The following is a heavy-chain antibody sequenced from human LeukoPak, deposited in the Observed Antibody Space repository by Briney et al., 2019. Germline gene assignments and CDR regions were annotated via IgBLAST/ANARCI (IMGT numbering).Heavy chain of an antibody. Sequence: ASVKVSCKASGYTFTSYGISWVRQAPGQGLEWMGWISAYNGNTNYAQKFQGRLTMTTDTSTSTAYMELRSLRSDDTAVYYCARDKQLPHEKGYYFDYWGQGTLVTVSS. D-gene: IGHD1-1*01. CDR1: GYTFTSYG. J-gene: IGHJ4*02. CDR3: ARDKQLPHEKGYYFDY. CDR2: ISAYNGNT. V-gene: IGHV1-18*01.